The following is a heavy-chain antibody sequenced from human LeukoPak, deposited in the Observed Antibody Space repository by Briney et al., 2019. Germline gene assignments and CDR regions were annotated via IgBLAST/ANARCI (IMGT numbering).Heavy chain of an antibody. CDR2: ISSGGSLI. CDR1: GFTFSNYE. J-gene: IGHJ2*01. CDR3: ARDPVVVAANLYWYFDL. V-gene: IGHV3-48*03. D-gene: IGHD2-15*01. Sequence: GGSLRLSCAASGFTFSNYEMNWVRQAPGRGLEWVSYISSGGSLIYYADSVKGRFTISRDNANDSLYLRMNSLRAEDTAVYYCARDPVVVAANLYWYFDLWGRGTLVTVSS.